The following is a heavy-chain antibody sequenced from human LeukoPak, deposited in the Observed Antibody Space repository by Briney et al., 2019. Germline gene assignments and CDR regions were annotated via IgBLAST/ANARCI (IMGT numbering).Heavy chain of an antibody. CDR3: AKVRNLRVCGNAFDI. D-gene: IGHD3-16*01. CDR1: GFTFDDYA. J-gene: IGHJ3*02. CDR2: ISWNSGSI. V-gene: IGHV3-9*01. Sequence: QPGRSLRLSCAASGFTFDDYAMHWVRQAPGKGLEWVSGISWNSGSIGYADSVKGRFTISRDNAKNSLYLQMNSLRAEDTALYYCAKVRNLRVCGNAFDIWGQGTMVTVSS.